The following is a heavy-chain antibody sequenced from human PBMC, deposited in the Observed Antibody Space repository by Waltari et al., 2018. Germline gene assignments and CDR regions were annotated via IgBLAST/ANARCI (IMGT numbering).Heavy chain of an antibody. D-gene: IGHD3-10*01. J-gene: IGHJ5*02. CDR2: IIPIFGTA. V-gene: IGHV1-69*13. CDR1: GGTFSSYA. CDR3: ARGYYGSGSYYNNWFDP. Sequence: QVQLVQSGAEVKKPGSSVKVSCKASGGTFSSYAISWVRQAPGQGLEWMGGIIPIFGTANYAQKVQGRVTITADESTSTAYMELSSLRSEDTAVYYCARGYYGSGSYYNNWFDPWGQGTLVTVSS.